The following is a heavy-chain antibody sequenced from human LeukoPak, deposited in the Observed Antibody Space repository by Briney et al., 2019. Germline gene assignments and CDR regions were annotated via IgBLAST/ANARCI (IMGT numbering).Heavy chain of an antibody. Sequence: SETLSLTCAVSGASISGSGYYLGWIRQPPGKGLEWIGNIYYTGSTNYNPSLKSRVTISVDTSKNQFSLKLSSVTAADTAVYYCANYIRPGDCGWFDPWGQGTLVTVSS. CDR1: GASISGSGYY. CDR2: IYYTGST. J-gene: IGHJ5*02. D-gene: IGHD2-21*01. CDR3: ANYIRPGDCGWFDP. V-gene: IGHV4-39*07.